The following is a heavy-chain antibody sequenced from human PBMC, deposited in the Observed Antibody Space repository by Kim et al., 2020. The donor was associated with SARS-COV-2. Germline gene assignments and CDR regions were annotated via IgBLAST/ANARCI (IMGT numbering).Heavy chain of an antibody. CDR1: GYTFTSYG. D-gene: IGHD3-3*01. V-gene: IGHV1-18*04. CDR2: ISAYNGNT. Sequence: ASVKVSCKASGYTFTSYGISWVRQAPGQGLEWMGWISAYNGNTNYAQKLQGRVTMTTDTSTSTAYMELRSLRSDDTAVYYCARDLRSATSPNITIFGVDRFYGMDVWGKGTTVTVSS. CDR3: ARDLRSATSPNITIFGVDRFYGMDV. J-gene: IGHJ6*04.